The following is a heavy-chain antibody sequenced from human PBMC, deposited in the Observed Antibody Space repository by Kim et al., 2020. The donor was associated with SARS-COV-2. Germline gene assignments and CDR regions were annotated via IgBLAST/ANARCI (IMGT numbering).Heavy chain of an antibody. CDR1: GGSISSYY. J-gene: IGHJ6*02. CDR2: IYYSGST. D-gene: IGHD6-19*01. V-gene: IGHV4-59*01. Sequence: SETLSLTCTVSGGSISSYYWSWIRQPPGKGLEWIGYIYYSGSTNYNPSLKSRVTISVDTSKNQFSLKLSSVTAADTAVYYCARDHGSSGWYPHYYYGMDVWGQGTTVTVSS. CDR3: ARDHGSSGWYPHYYYGMDV.